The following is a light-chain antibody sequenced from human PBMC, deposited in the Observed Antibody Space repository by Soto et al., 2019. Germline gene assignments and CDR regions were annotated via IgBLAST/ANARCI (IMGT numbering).Light chain of an antibody. J-gene: IGKJ1*01. Sequence: EIVLTQSPGTLSLSPGERATLSCRASQSLSSSYLAWYQQKPGQAPRLLIYGASSRATGIPDRLSGSGSGTDFTLIISRLEPEDFAVYYCQQYGSSPTFGQGTKVEIK. CDR1: QSLSSSY. CDR2: GAS. V-gene: IGKV3-20*01. CDR3: QQYGSSPT.